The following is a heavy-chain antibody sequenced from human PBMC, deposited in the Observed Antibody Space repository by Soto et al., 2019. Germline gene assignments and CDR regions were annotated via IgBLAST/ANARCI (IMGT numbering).Heavy chain of an antibody. CDR1: GFIFSVSA. CDR3: ARGKGAAIGDSYYHGMDV. CDR2: IRSRANNFAT. V-gene: IGHV3-73*01. J-gene: IGHJ6*02. D-gene: IGHD2-2*02. Sequence: GGSLGICCAASGFIFSVSAIHWVGQASGKGLDLVGRIRSRANNFATSSAASVKGRFTFSRDDSKNTAYLQMNTLKPEDTAVYYCARGKGAAIGDSYYHGMDVWGQGTTVTVSS.